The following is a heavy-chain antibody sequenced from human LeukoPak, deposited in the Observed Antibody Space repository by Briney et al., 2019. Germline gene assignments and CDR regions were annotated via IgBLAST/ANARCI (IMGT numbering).Heavy chain of an antibody. CDR3: AREAYYDSSGYY. J-gene: IGHJ4*02. CDR1: GVSFSGYY. D-gene: IGHD3-22*01. Sequence: PSETLSLTCAVYGVSFSGYYWSWIRQPPGKGLEWIGEIYHSGSTNYNPSLKSRVTISVDKSKNQFSLKLSSVTAADTAVYYCAREAYYDSSGYYWGQGTLVTVSS. V-gene: IGHV4-34*01. CDR2: IYHSGST.